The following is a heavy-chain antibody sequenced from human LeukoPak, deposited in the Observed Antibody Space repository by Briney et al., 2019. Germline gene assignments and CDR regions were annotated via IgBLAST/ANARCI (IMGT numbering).Heavy chain of an antibody. V-gene: IGHV4-39*01. Sequence: PSETLSLTCTVSGGSISSSGYYWAWIRQPPGKGLEWIASIYYSGSTYYNPSLRSRVTISADTSKNQFSLKVSSLTAADTAVYYCARNVTGWYNFWGQGTLLTVFS. CDR1: GGSISSSGYY. J-gene: IGHJ4*02. D-gene: IGHD6-19*01. CDR3: ARNVTGWYNF. CDR2: IYYSGST.